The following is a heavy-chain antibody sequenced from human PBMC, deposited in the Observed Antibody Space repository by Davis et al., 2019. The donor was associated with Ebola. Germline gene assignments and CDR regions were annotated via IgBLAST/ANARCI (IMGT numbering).Heavy chain of an antibody. V-gene: IGHV4-39*01. CDR1: GGSISGSSYY. CDR3: ARQLGYCISTSCSHFDY. J-gene: IGHJ4*02. CDR2: IYYSGST. Sequence: SETLSLTCTVSGGSISGSSYYWGWIRQPPGKGLEWIGSIYYSGSTYYNPSLKSRVTISVDTSKNQFSLKLSSVTAADTAVYYCARQLGYCISTSCSHFDYWGQGTLVTASS. D-gene: IGHD2-2*01.